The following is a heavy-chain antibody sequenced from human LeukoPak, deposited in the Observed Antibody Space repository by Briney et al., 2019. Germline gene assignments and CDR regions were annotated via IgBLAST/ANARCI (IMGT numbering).Heavy chain of an antibody. Sequence: GGSLRLSCAASGFTFSSYAMGWVRQAPGKGLEWVSAISGRGGSTYYADSEVGRFTISRDNSKNTLYLQMNSLRAEDTAVYYCARPTAYDILTGYLYYFDYWGQGTLVTVSS. D-gene: IGHD3-9*01. V-gene: IGHV3-23*01. J-gene: IGHJ4*02. CDR3: ARPTAYDILTGYLYYFDY. CDR1: GFTFSSYA. CDR2: ISGRGGST.